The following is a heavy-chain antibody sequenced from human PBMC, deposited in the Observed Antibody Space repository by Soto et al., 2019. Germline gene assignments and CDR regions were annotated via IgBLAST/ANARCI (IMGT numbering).Heavy chain of an antibody. CDR1: GFTFSSYG. J-gene: IGHJ4*02. CDR2: IWYDGSNK. Sequence: QVQLVESGGGVVQPGGSLRLSCAASGFTFSSYGMHWVRQAPGKGLEWVAVIWYDGSNKYYADSVKGRFTISRDKSKNTLYLQMNSLRAEDTAVYYCARDGGYGGNAFSLDYWGQGTLVTVSS. D-gene: IGHD1-26*01. CDR3: ARDGGYGGNAFSLDY. V-gene: IGHV3-33*01.